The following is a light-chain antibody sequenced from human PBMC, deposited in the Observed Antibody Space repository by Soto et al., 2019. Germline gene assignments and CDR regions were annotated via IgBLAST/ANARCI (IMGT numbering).Light chain of an antibody. CDR3: ATWDERLNGGV. CDR1: NSNIGTHT. Sequence: QSALTQPPSASGAPGQTVTISCSGSNSNIGTHTVNWYQQLPGTAPKLLIYNNNQRPSGVPDRFSASKSGTSASLAISGLQSEDEADYYCATWDERLNGGVFGGGTQLTVL. CDR2: NNN. V-gene: IGLV1-44*01. J-gene: IGLJ7*01.